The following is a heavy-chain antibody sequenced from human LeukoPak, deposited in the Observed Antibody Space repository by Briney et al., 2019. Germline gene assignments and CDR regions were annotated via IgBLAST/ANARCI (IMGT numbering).Heavy chain of an antibody. V-gene: IGHV4-59*11. CDR1: GGSISSHY. J-gene: IGHJ3*02. Sequence: PSETLSLTCTVAGGSISSHYWSWIRQPPGKGLEWIGYIYCSGSTNYNPSLKSPVTISVDTSKNQPALKLSSETAADTAVYYCAIDGGDSEWLLYARGCFDIWGQGTMVTVSS. CDR2: IYCSGST. CDR3: AIDGGDSEWLLYARGCFDI. D-gene: IGHD3-3*01.